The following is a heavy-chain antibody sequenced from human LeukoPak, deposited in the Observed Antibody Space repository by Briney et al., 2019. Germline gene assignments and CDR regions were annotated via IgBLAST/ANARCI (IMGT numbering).Heavy chain of an antibody. D-gene: IGHD6-13*01. V-gene: IGHV4-59*12. CDR3: ARVGSIAAAGFNQAVVY. CDR2: IYYSGRT. J-gene: IGHJ4*02. CDR1: GGSINNYY. Sequence: SETLSLTCTVSGGSINNYYWSWIRQPPGRGLEWIGYIYYSGRTSHNPSLKSRVTISVDTSKNQFSLRLSSVTAADTAVYYCARVGSIAAAGFNQAVVYWGQGTLVTVSS.